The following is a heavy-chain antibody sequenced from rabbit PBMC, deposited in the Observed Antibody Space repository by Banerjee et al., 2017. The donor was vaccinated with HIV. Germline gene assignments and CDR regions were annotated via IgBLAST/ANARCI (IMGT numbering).Heavy chain of an antibody. CDR1: GFSFSSSYY. CDR3: ARDTANDGGYFFVL. Sequence: QSLEESGGDLVKPGASLTLTCTASGFSFSSSYYMCWVHQAPGKGLEWIACIYVDGRGNTDYASWAKGRFTISKTSSTTVTLQMTSLTAADTATYFCARDTANDGGYFFVLWGPGTLVTVS. V-gene: IGHV1S40*01. D-gene: IGHD2-1*01. CDR2: IYVDGRGNT. J-gene: IGHJ6*01.